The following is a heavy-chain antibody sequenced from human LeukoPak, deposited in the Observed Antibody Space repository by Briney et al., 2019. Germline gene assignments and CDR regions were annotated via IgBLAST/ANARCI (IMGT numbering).Heavy chain of an antibody. Sequence: PSETLSLTCTVSGGSISSSSYYWGWIRQPPGKGLEWIGSIYYSGSTYYNPSLKSRVTMSVDTSKNQFSLKLSSVTAADTAVYYCARHSFRHCSGGSCYWFDPWGQGTLVTVSS. CDR3: ARHSFRHCSGGSCYWFDP. J-gene: IGHJ5*02. CDR1: GGSISSSSYY. V-gene: IGHV4-39*07. D-gene: IGHD2-15*01. CDR2: IYYSGST.